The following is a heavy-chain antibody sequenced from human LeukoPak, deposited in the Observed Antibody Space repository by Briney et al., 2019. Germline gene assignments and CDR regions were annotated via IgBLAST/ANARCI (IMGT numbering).Heavy chain of an antibody. CDR1: GGSISSGSYY. Sequence: SETLSLTCTVSGGSISSGSYYWSWIRQSPGKGLEWIGYIYYTGTSYNPSLKSRVTISADTSKNQFSLNLSSVTAADTAVYYCASRKLGNDYWGQGTLVTVSS. CDR2: IYYTGT. J-gene: IGHJ4*02. CDR3: ASRKLGNDY. V-gene: IGHV4-61*01. D-gene: IGHD7-27*01.